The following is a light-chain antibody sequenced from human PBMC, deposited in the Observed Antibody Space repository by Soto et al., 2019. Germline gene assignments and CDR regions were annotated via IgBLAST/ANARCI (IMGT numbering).Light chain of an antibody. CDR2: GIS. J-gene: IGKJ5*01. CDR3: QQYSKWPIT. CDR1: QSVNSN. V-gene: IGKV3-15*01. Sequence: MVMSQSPDILSVSPGESAPASCRASQSVNSNYLAWYQQHPGRPPRLLIYGISTRATGIPARFSGSGSGTEFSLTISSLQSEDFAVYYCQQYSKWPITFGQGTRLEIK.